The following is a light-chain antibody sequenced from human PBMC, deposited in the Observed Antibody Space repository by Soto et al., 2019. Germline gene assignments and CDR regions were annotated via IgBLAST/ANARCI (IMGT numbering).Light chain of an antibody. CDR3: QQYDSSPYT. CDR1: QSVSSSY. V-gene: IGKV3-20*01. Sequence: EIVLTQSPGTLSLSPGERVTLSCRASQSVSSSYLVWYQQKPGQAPRLLIYGASSRATGIPDRFSGSGSGTDFTLTLSRLEPEDFAVYYCQQYDSSPYTFGQGTKLEIK. J-gene: IGKJ2*01. CDR2: GAS.